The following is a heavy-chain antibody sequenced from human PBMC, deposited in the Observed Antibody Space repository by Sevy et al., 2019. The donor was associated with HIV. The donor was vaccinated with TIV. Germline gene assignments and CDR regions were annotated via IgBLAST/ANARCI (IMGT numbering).Heavy chain of an antibody. CDR1: GFSISDYY. CDR3: ARDHVKDGDLGDYYYYAMDV. V-gene: IGHV3-11*01. D-gene: IGHD4-17*01. J-gene: IGHJ6*02. Sequence: GGFLRLSCAASGFSISDYYMSWIRQAPGKGPQWISYISSNSDTIYYSDSVKGRFTISRDNAKNSLYLQMSSLRAEDTAIYYCARDHVKDGDLGDYYYYAMDVWGRGTTVTVSS. CDR2: ISSNSDTI.